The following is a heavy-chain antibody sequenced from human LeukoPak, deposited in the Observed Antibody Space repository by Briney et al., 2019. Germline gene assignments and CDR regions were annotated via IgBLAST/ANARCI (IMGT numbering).Heavy chain of an antibody. D-gene: IGHD5-12*01. J-gene: IGHJ4*02. Sequence: GGSLRLSCAASGFTFSSYWMHWVRQAPGKGLVWVSRISSDGSSTSYADSVKGRFTISRDNAKNTLYLQMNSLRAEDTAVYYCARAGTGGGYDSGFDYWGQGTLVTVSS. V-gene: IGHV3-74*01. CDR1: GFTFSSYW. CDR2: ISSDGSST. CDR3: ARAGTGGGYDSGFDY.